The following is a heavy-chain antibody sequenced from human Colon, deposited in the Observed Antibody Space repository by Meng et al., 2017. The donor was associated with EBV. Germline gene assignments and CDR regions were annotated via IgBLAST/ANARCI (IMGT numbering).Heavy chain of an antibody. J-gene: IGHJ5*02. Sequence: QVQPVESGSELKKPGASVKVSCKASGSTFSTYTINWVRQAHGRGLEWMGWISTNTGTPTYTQGFTGRFVFSLDTSVSTAYLQISSLKAEDTAVYYCARGGNFDPWGQGTLVTVSS. CDR3: ARGGNFDP. CDR1: GSTFSTYT. D-gene: IGHD2/OR15-2a*01. CDR2: ISTNTGTP. V-gene: IGHV7-4-1*02.